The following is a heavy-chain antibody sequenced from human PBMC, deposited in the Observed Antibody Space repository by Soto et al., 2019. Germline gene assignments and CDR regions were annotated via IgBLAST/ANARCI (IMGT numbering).Heavy chain of an antibody. D-gene: IGHD2-21*02. J-gene: IGHJ4*02. Sequence: SETLSLTCTVSGGSISSGGYYWSWIRQHPGKGLEWIGYIYYSGSTYYNPSLKSRVTISVGTSKNQFSLKLSSVTAADTAVYYCARDSANCGGDCYLPAFDYWGQGTLVTVSS. V-gene: IGHV4-31*03. CDR3: ARDSANCGGDCYLPAFDY. CDR2: IYYSGST. CDR1: GGSISSGGYY.